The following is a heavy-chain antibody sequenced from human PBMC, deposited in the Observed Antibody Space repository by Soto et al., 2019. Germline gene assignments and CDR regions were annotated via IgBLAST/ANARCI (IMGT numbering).Heavy chain of an antibody. V-gene: IGHV3-30-3*01. D-gene: IGHD4-17*01. Sequence: QVQLVESGGGVVQPGRSLRLSCAASGFTFSSYAMHWVRLAPGKGLEWVAVISYDGSNKYYADSVKGRFTISRDNSKNTLYLQMNSLRAEDTAVYYCARSPLSGGDYGKFDYWGQGTLVTVSS. CDR1: GFTFSSYA. CDR2: ISYDGSNK. J-gene: IGHJ4*02. CDR3: ARSPLSGGDYGKFDY.